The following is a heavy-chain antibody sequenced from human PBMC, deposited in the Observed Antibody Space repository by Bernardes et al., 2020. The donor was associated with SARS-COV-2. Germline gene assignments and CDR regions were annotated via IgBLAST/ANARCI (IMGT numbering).Heavy chain of an antibody. V-gene: IGHV3-53*01. Sequence: GGSLRLSRAAPGFSVSSCHMSWVRQAPGKGLECVSVILAGGTTYYADSVKGRFTIFTDSSRNTVYLQMSSLRAEDTAIYYCVRIGFLGGYWGQGTLVAVSS. CDR3: VRIGFLGGY. D-gene: IGHD3-3*01. CDR2: ILAGGTT. J-gene: IGHJ4*02. CDR1: GFSVSSCH.